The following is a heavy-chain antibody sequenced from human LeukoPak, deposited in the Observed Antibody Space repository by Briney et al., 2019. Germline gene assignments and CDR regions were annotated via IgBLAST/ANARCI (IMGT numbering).Heavy chain of an antibody. CDR2: IYYSGST. CDR1: GGSFSGDF. Sequence: SETLSLTCTVYGGSFSGDFWSWIRQSPGKGLEWIGSIYYSGSTNYNPSLKSRVTISVDTSKNQFSLKLRSVTAADTAVYYCARDKGDYGDYYWFDPWGQGTLVTVSS. CDR3: ARDKGDYGDYYWFDP. J-gene: IGHJ5*02. V-gene: IGHV4-59*01. D-gene: IGHD4-17*01.